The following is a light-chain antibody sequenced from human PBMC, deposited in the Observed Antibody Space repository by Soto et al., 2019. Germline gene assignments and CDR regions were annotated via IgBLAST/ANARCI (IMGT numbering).Light chain of an antibody. V-gene: IGKV1-39*01. CDR1: QSISSY. CDR2: AAS. J-gene: IGKJ5*01. Sequence: DIQMTQSPSSLSASVGDRVTITCRASQSISSYLNWYQQKPGKAPKLLIYAASSLQSGVPSRFSGSGSGTDFTLTISSLQPEDFATCYCQQSYSTLTVGQGTRLEIK. CDR3: QQSYSTLT.